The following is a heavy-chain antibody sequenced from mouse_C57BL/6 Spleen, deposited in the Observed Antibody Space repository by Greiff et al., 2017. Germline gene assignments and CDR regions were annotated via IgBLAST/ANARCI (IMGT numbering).Heavy chain of an antibody. D-gene: IGHD2-4*01. V-gene: IGHV1-59*01. CDR3: ARVRDYDRRGNCDV. J-gene: IGHJ1*03. CDR1: GYTFTSYW. Sequence: QVQLQQPGAELVRPGTSVKLSCKASGYTFTSYWMHWVKQRPGQGLEWIGVIDPSDSYTNYNQKFKGKATLTVDTSSSTAYMQLNSLTSEDSAVYYCARVRDYDRRGNCDVWGTGTTVTVSS. CDR2: IDPSDSYT.